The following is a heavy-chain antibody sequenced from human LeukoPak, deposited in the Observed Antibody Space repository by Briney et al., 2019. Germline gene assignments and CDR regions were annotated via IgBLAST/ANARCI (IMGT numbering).Heavy chain of an antibody. CDR1: GFSFSNAW. CDR3: TTYTVVVIAIFGDEALVSGY. CDR2: IKSKTDGGTT. Sequence: GGSLRLSCAASGFSFSNAWMSWVRQAPGKGLEWVGRIKSKTDGGTTDYAAPVKGRFTISRDDSKNTLYLQMNSLKTEDTAVYYCTTYTVVVIAIFGDEALVSGYWGQGTLVTVSS. V-gene: IGHV3-15*01. J-gene: IGHJ4*02. D-gene: IGHD2-21*01.